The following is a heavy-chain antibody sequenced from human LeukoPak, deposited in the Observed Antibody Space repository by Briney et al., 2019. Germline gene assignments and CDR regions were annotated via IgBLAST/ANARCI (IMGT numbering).Heavy chain of an antibody. Sequence: ASVKVSCKASGYTFTSYGISWVRQAPGHGLEWMGWISTYNGDTNYAQNLQGRVTMTTETSTRTAYMELRSLRSDGTGVYYCARDPCYGSGSYSLDYWGQGTLVTVSS. CDR2: ISTYNGDT. CDR1: GYTFTSYG. D-gene: IGHD3-10*01. V-gene: IGHV1-18*01. J-gene: IGHJ4*02. CDR3: ARDPCYGSGSYSLDY.